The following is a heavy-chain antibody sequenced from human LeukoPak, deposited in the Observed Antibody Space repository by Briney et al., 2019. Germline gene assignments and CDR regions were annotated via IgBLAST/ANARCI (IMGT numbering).Heavy chain of an antibody. Sequence: PGGSLRLSCAASGFTFSSYSMNWVRQAPGKGLEWVSYISSSSSTIYYADSVKGRFTISRDNAKNSPYLQMNSLRAEDTAVYYCASYSNYVDYWGQGTLVTVSS. CDR2: ISSSSSTI. CDR1: GFTFSSYS. CDR3: ASYSNYVDY. V-gene: IGHV3-48*01. J-gene: IGHJ4*02. D-gene: IGHD4-11*01.